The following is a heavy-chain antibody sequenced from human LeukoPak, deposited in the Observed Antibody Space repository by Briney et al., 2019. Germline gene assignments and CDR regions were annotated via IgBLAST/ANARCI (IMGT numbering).Heavy chain of an antibody. CDR3: AKDWDTAAPDFDY. J-gene: IGHJ4*02. Sequence: GGSLRLSCAASGFTFSSYGMHWVRQAPGNGLERVAFIRYDGSNKYYADSVKGRFTISRDNSKNTLYLQMNSLRAEDTAVYYCAKDWDTAAPDFDYWGQGTLVTVSS. CDR2: IRYDGSNK. D-gene: IGHD5-18*01. V-gene: IGHV3-30*02. CDR1: GFTFSSYG.